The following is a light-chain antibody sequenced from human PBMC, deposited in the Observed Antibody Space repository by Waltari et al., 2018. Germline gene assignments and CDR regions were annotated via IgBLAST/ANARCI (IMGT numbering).Light chain of an antibody. CDR1: QGIRND. Sequence: DIQMTQSPSSLSASIGDRVTITCRASQGIRNDLGWFQQKPGKAPRRLIYGASALEDGGPSRFSGSGSGTDFTLTIVSLQPEDFATYYCLQHSTYPFTFGPGTKVDVK. J-gene: IGKJ3*01. CDR3: LQHSTYPFT. V-gene: IGKV1-17*01. CDR2: GAS.